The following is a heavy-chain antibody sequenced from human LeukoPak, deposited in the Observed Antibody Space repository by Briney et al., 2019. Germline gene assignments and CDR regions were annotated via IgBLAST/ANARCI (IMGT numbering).Heavy chain of an antibody. CDR3: ARLSYGSGSYYPPEFDY. CDR2: INHSGST. J-gene: IGHJ4*02. CDR1: GGSFSGYY. D-gene: IGHD3-10*01. Sequence: SETLSLTCAVYGGSFSGYYWSWIRQPPGKVLEWIGEINHSGSTNYNPSLKSRVTISVDTSKNQFSLKLSSVTAADTAVYYCARLSYGSGSYYPPEFDYWGQGTLVTVSS. V-gene: IGHV4-34*01.